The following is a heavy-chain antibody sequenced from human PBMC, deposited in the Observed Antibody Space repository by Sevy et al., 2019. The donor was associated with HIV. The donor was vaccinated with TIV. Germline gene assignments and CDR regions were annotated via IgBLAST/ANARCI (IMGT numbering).Heavy chain of an antibody. J-gene: IGHJ4*02. D-gene: IGHD6-13*01. CDR2: ISYDGSNK. Sequence: GGSLRLSCAASGFTFSSYAMHWVRQAPGKGLEWVAVISYDGSNKYYADSVKGQFTISRDNSKNTLYLQMNSLRAEDTAVYYCARDFAAAGTYYFDYWGQGTLVTVSS. CDR3: ARDFAAAGTYYFDY. CDR1: GFTFSSYA. V-gene: IGHV3-30-3*01.